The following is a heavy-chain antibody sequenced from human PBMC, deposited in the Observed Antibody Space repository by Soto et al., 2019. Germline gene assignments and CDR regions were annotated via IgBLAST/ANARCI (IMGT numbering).Heavy chain of an antibody. CDR3: ARGGIGPSYWFDP. Sequence: SETLSLTCTVSGGSISSSSYYWGWIRQPPGKGLEWIGSIYYSGSTYYNPSLKSRVTISVDTSKNQFSLKLSSVTAADTAVYYCARGGIGPSYWFDPWGQGTLVTVSS. CDR2: IYYSGST. V-gene: IGHV4-39*01. J-gene: IGHJ5*02. CDR1: GGSISSSSYY.